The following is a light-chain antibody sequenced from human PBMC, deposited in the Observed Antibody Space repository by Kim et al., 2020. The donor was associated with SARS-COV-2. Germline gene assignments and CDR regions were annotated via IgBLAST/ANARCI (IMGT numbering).Light chain of an antibody. J-gene: IGKJ4*01. CDR3: KQASQTPLS. V-gene: IGKV2-28*01. CDR1: QSLLHTNGYNY. Sequence: DIVMTQSPLFLSVTPGEPASISCRSSQSLLHTNGYNYLDWYVQKPGQSPHLLIFLASYRASGVPDRFSGSASGTDFTLKISRVEAEDVGIYYCKQASQTPLSFGGGTKVDIK. CDR2: LAS.